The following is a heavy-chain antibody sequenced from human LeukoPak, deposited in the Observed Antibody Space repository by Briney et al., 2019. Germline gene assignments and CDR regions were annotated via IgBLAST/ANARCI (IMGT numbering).Heavy chain of an antibody. J-gene: IGHJ5*02. CDR1: GFTFSSYS. Sequence: GGSLRLSCAASGFTFSSYSMNWVRQAPGKRLQWVSYISSSGNKIYYAASVKGRFTISRDNAKNSLYLQIDSLRAEGTAVYYCARGQRPQYTSTWDNWFDPWGQGTQVTVSS. CDR3: ARGQRPQYTSTWDNWFDP. D-gene: IGHD2-2*01. V-gene: IGHV3-48*04. CDR2: ISSSGNKI.